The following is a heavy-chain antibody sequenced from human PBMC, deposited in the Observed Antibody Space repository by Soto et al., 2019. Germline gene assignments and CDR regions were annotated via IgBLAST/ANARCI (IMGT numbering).Heavy chain of an antibody. D-gene: IGHD2-21*01. V-gene: IGHV1-8*01. Sequence: ASVKFFCKASGYIFTNNDVTWVRQATGQGLEWMGWMNPGSAATYYVDSVKGRFTISRDNSKNTLYVQMNSLRAEDTGVYYCARCAVLSTTSGGWCNWFDPWGQGTLVTVSS. J-gene: IGHJ5*02. CDR3: ARCAVLSTTSGGWCNWFDP. CDR2: MNPGSAAT. CDR1: GYIFTNND.